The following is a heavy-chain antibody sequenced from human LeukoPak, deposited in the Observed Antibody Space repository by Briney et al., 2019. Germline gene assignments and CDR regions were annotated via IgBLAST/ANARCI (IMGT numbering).Heavy chain of an antibody. V-gene: IGHV1-18*01. CDR2: ISAYNGNT. CDR3: ARDLTGCSGGSCYRTSPIDY. Sequence: ASVKVSCKASGYTFTSYGISWVRQAPGQGLEWMGWISAYNGNTNYAQKLQGRVTMTTDTSTSTTYMELRSLRSDDTAVYYCARDLTGCSGGSCYRTSPIDYWGQGTLVTVSS. D-gene: IGHD2-15*01. CDR1: GYTFTSYG. J-gene: IGHJ4*02.